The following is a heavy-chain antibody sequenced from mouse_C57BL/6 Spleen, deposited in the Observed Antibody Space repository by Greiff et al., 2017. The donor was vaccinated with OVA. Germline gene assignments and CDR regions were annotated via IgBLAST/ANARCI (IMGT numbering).Heavy chain of an antibody. Sequence: QVTLKECGPGILQSSQTLSLTCSFSGFSLSTSGMGVSWIRQPSGKGLEWLAHIYWDDDKRYNPSLKSRLTISKDTSRNQVFLKITSVDTADTATYYCARKGDSSGYDYWGQGTTLTVSS. J-gene: IGHJ2*01. CDR2: IYWDDDK. CDR1: GFSLSTSGMG. D-gene: IGHD3-2*02. V-gene: IGHV8-12*01. CDR3: ARKGDSSGYDY.